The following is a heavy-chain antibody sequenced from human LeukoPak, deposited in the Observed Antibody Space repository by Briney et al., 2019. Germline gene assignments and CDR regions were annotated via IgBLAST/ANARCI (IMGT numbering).Heavy chain of an antibody. CDR2: IYSGGST. J-gene: IGHJ4*02. V-gene: IGHV3-66*01. CDR1: GFTVSINY. CDR3: ASGGYSYGGSIDY. D-gene: IGHD5-18*01. Sequence: PGGSLRLSCAASGFTVSINYMSWVRQAPGKGLEWVSVIYSGGSTYYADSVKGRFTISRDNSKNTLYLQMNSLRAEDTAVYYCASGGYSYGGSIDYWGQGTLVTVSS.